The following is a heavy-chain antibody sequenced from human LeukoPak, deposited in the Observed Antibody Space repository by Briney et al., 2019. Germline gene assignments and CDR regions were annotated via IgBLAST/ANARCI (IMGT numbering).Heavy chain of an antibody. D-gene: IGHD5-18*01. V-gene: IGHV4-38-2*02. CDR2: IYHSGST. Sequence: SETLSLTCTVSGYSISSGYYWGWIRQPPGKGLEWIGSIYHSGSTYYNPSLKSRVTISVDTSKNQFSLKLSSVTAADTAVYYCARGRRYSYGNYMDVWGEGTTVTVSS. J-gene: IGHJ6*03. CDR3: ARGRRYSYGNYMDV. CDR1: GYSISSGYY.